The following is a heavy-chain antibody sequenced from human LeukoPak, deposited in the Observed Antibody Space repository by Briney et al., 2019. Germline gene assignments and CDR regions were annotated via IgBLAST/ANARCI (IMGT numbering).Heavy chain of an antibody. CDR1: GFTFSGFA. CDR2: IRSKANSYAT. CDR3: TNDYGDYVRGY. V-gene: IGHV3-73*01. Sequence: GGSLRLSCAASGFTFSGFAMHWVRQASGKGLEGVGRIRSKANSYATAYAASVKGRFTISRDDSKNTAYLQMNSLKTEDTAVYYCTNDYGDYVRGYWGQGTLVTVSS. J-gene: IGHJ4*02. D-gene: IGHD4-17*01.